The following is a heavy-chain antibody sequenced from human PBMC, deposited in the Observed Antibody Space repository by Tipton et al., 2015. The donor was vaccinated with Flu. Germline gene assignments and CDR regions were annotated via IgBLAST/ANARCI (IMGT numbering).Heavy chain of an antibody. V-gene: IGHV4-38-2*02. D-gene: IGHD6-19*01. CDR2: VHRSGNG. Sequence: TLSLTCSVSGDSIGSPYFWGWIRKPPGGGLEWIGNVHRSGNGYYKPSLKSRVSISVDTSKNQFSLELTSVTAADTAVYYCARGMASGATYFDYWGPGTLVTVSS. CDR1: GDSIGSPYF. J-gene: IGHJ4*02. CDR3: ARGMASGATYFDY.